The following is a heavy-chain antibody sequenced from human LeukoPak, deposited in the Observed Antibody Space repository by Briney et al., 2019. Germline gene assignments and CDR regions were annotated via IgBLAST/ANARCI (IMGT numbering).Heavy chain of an antibody. D-gene: IGHD3-16*02. CDR1: GYTFTSYY. Sequence: ASVKVSCKASGYTFTSYYMHWVRQAPGQGLEWMGIINPSGGGTSYAQKFQGRVTMTRDTSTSTVYMELSSLRSEDTAVCYCARGRRYDYVWGSYRYTGYVPWFDPWGQGTLVTVSS. CDR3: ARGRRYDYVWGSYRYTGYVPWFDP. J-gene: IGHJ5*02. V-gene: IGHV1-46*01. CDR2: INPSGGGT.